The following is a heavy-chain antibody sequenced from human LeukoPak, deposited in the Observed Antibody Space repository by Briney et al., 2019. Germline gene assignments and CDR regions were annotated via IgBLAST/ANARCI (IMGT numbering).Heavy chain of an antibody. D-gene: IGHD2-2*01. J-gene: IGHJ4*02. CDR3: ARHCSSTSCYQSEIDY. V-gene: IGHV3-21*01. CDR2: ISSSSSYI. CDR1: GFAFSSYS. Sequence: PGGSLRLSCAASGFAFSSYSMNWVRQAPWKGLEWVSSISSSSSYIYYADSVKGRFTISRDNAKNSLYLQMNSLRAEDTAVYYCARHCSSTSCYQSEIDYWGQETLVTVSS.